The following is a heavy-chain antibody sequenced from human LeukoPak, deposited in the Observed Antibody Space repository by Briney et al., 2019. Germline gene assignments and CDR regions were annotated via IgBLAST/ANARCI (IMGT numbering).Heavy chain of an antibody. CDR1: GGSISRSSYY. CDR3: ASRSDDNGLYYFDY. CDR2: IYHSGST. D-gene: IGHD2-8*01. V-gene: IGHV4-39*01. Sequence: SETLSLTCTVSGGSISRSSYYWGWIRQPPGKGLERIGGIYHSGSTYYNPSLKSRVTISVDTSKNEFFVKLSSVTAADTAVYYCASRSDDNGLYYFDYWGQGTLVTVSS. J-gene: IGHJ4*02.